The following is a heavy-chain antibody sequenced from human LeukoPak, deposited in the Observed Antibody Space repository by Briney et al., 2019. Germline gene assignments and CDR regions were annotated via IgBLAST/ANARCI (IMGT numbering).Heavy chain of an antibody. Sequence: SETLSLTRTVSGGSISSYYWSWIRQPPGKGLEWIGYIYYSGSTNYNPSLKSRVTISVDTSKNQFSLKLSSVTAADTAVYYCARHLTSYYFDYWGQGTLVTVSS. CDR1: GGSISSYY. CDR3: ARHLTSYYFDY. J-gene: IGHJ4*02. CDR2: IYYSGST. V-gene: IGHV4-59*08. D-gene: IGHD2-2*01.